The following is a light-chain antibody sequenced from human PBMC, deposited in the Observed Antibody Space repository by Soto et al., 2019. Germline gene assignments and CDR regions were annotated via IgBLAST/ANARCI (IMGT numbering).Light chain of an antibody. CDR2: GAS. CDR3: QQYGSSGYT. V-gene: IGKV3-20*01. Sequence: SVLTQSPGTLSLSPGERATLSCRASQSVSSSYLSWYQQKPGQPPRLLIYGASSRATGLPDRFSGSGSGTDFTLTISRLEPEDFAVYYCQQYGSSGYTFGQGTKLEIK. J-gene: IGKJ2*01. CDR1: QSVSSSY.